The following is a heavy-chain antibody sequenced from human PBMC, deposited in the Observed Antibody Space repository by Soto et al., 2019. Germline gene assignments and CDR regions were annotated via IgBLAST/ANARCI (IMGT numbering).Heavy chain of an antibody. CDR2: IYHTGST. CDR3: ARHQFDRSDYYFAIGLAV. CDR1: GGSIGSDY. J-gene: IGHJ6*02. D-gene: IGHD3-22*01. V-gene: IGHV4-59*08. Sequence: SETLSLTCTVSGGSIGSDYWSWIRQPPGKGLEWIGHIYHTGSTNCNPSLKGRVTMSIDTSENQFSLKLRSGTAADTAVYYCARHQFDRSDYYFAIGLAVWGQGTTVTVSS.